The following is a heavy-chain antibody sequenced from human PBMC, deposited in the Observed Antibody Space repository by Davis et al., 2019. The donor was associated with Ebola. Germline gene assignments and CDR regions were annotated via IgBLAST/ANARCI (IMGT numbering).Heavy chain of an antibody. CDR3: ARDRASRVGELLSNEGGFDP. J-gene: IGHJ5*02. D-gene: IGHD3-10*01. Sequence: GESLKISCAASGFTFSSYSMNWVRQAPGKGLEWVSYISSRGTNIYYADSVKGRFTISRDIAKNSLYLQMNSLRAEDTAVYYCARDRASRVGELLSNEGGFDPWGQGTLVTVSS. CDR1: GFTFSSYS. CDR2: ISSRGTNI. V-gene: IGHV3-48*04.